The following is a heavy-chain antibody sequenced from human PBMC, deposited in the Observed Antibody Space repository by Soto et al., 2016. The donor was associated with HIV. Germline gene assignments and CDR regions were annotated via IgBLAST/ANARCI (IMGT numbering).Heavy chain of an antibody. CDR1: GFTVSSNY. V-gene: IGHV3-66*01. Sequence: EVQLVESGGGLVQPGGSLRLSCAASGFTVSSNYMSWVRQAPGKGLEWVSVIYSGGSTYYADSVKGRFTISRDNSKNTLYLQMNSLRAEDTAVYYCARGLLRSTHPATHYYYYYGMDVWGQGTTVTVSS. D-gene: IGHD3-3*01. CDR3: ARGLLRSTHPATHYYYYYGMDV. CDR2: IYSGGST. J-gene: IGHJ6*02.